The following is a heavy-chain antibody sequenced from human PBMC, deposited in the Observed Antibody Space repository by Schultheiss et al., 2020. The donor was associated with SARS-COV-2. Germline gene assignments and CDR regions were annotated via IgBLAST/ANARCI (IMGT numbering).Heavy chain of an antibody. J-gene: IGHJ4*02. V-gene: IGHV3-21*05. CDR2: ISSSSSYI. D-gene: IGHD5-18*01. CDR1: GFTFSSYA. CDR3: TTSKWIQLWVHFDY. Sequence: GESLKISCAASGFTFSSYAMSWVRQAPGKGLEWVSYISSSSSYIYYADSVKGRFTISRDNSKNTLYLQMNSLKTEDTAVYYCTTSKWIQLWVHFDYWGQGTLVTVS.